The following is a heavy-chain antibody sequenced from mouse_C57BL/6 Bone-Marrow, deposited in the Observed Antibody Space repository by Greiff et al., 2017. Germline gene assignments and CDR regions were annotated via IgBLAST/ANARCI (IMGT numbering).Heavy chain of an antibody. CDR1: GYSITSGYY. V-gene: IGHV3-6*01. CDR3: ARELYWYFDV. J-gene: IGHJ1*03. Sequence: EVQRVESGPGLVKPSQSLSLTCSVTGYSITSGYYWNWIRQFPGNKLEWMGYISYDGSNNYNPSLKNRISITRDTSKNQFFLKLNSVTTEDTATYYCARELYWYFDVWGTGTTVTVSS. CDR2: ISYDGSN.